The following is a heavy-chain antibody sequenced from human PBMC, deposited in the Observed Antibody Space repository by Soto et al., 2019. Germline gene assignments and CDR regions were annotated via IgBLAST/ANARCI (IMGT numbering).Heavy chain of an antibody. CDR2: FSDSGGST. D-gene: IGHD3-10*01. V-gene: IGHV3-23*01. Sequence: PGGSLRLSCAASGFTFSSYAMTWVRQAPGKGLEWVSSFSDSGGSTYYADSVKGRFTISRDNSKNTLYLQMNRLRAEDTAVYYCAKPQFYGSYWFESWGQGTLVTVSS. CDR3: AKPQFYGSYWFES. J-gene: IGHJ5*01. CDR1: GFTFSSYA.